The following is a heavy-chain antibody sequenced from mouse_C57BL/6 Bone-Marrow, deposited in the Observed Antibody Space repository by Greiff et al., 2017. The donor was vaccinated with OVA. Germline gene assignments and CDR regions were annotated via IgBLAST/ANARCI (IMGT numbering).Heavy chain of an antibody. J-gene: IGHJ4*01. Sequence: EVKVVESGGDLVKPGGTLKLSCAAPGFTFSSYGMSWVRQTPDKRLEWVATISSGGSYTYYPDSVKGRVTISKDNTKNTLYLQMSSLKSEDTAMYYCARHKLYAMDYWGQSTSVTVSS. CDR1: GFTFSSYG. V-gene: IGHV5-6*01. CDR2: ISSGGSYT. CDR3: ARHKLYAMDY.